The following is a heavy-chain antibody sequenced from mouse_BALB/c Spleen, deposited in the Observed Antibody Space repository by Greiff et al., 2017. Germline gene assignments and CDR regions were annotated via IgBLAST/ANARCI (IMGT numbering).Heavy chain of an antibody. CDR3: ARIHYYALYAMDY. V-gene: IGHV5-6-5*01. D-gene: IGHD1-2*01. Sequence: EVQLVESGGGLVKPGGSLKLSCAASGFTFSSYAMSWVRQTPEKRLEWVASISSGGSTYYPDSVKGRFTISRDNARNILYLQMSSLRSEDTAMYYCARIHYYALYAMDYWGQGTSVTVSS. CDR2: ISSGGST. CDR1: GFTFSSYA. J-gene: IGHJ4*01.